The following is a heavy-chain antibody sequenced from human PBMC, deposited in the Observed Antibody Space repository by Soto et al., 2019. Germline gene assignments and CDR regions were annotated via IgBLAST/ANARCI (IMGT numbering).Heavy chain of an antibody. CDR1: GFTFNYFA. D-gene: IGHD1-20*01. Sequence: GGSLRLSCAASGFTFNYFAMSWVRQAPGKGLEWVASIGGGDDDRFSPDSVKGRFTISRDNSKSTVYLQMTNLRAEDTALYFCAKDREDHNSVWDAFDVWGQGTVVTVSS. CDR3: AKDREDHNSVWDAFDV. V-gene: IGHV3-23*01. J-gene: IGHJ3*01. CDR2: IGGGDDDR.